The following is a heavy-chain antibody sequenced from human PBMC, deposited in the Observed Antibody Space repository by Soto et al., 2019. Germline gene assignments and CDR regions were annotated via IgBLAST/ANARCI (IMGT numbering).Heavy chain of an antibody. CDR3: ARVDYGMDV. Sequence: GGSLRLSCAASGFNFGDYTMTWVRQAPGKGLEWVSVIYDDGTYTNYADSVKGRFTISRDNAENSLHLQMNSLRAEDTAVYYCARVDYGMDVWGQGTTVTVSS. V-gene: IGHV3-21*01. J-gene: IGHJ6*02. CDR2: IYDDGTYT. CDR1: GFNFGDYT.